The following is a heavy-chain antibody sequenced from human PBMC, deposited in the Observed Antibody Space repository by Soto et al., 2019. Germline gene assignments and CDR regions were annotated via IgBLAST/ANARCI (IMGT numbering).Heavy chain of an antibody. CDR2: IKQDGSEK. CDR3: ARDPNIVATMGSIYYYYGMDV. D-gene: IGHD5-12*01. J-gene: IGHJ6*02. CDR1: GFTFSSYW. Sequence: EVQLVESGGGLVQPGGSLRLSCAASGFTFSSYWMSWVRQAPGKGLEWVANIKQDGSEKYHVDSVKGRFTISRDNAKNSLYLQMNSLRAEDTAVYYCARDPNIVATMGSIYYYYGMDVWGQGTTVTVSS. V-gene: IGHV3-7*01.